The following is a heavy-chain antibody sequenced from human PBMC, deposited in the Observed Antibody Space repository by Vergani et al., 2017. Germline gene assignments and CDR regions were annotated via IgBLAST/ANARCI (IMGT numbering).Heavy chain of an antibody. V-gene: IGHV1-2*02. CDR1: GYTFTGYY. J-gene: IGHJ4*02. Sequence: QVQLVQSGAEVKKPGASVKVSCKASGYTFTGYYMHWVRQAPGQGLEWMGWINPNSGGTNYAQKFQGRVTMTRDTSISTAYMELSRLRSDDTAVYYCARYRPGWELPSALLDYWGQGTLVTVSS. D-gene: IGHD1-26*01. CDR2: INPNSGGT. CDR3: ARYRPGWELPSALLDY.